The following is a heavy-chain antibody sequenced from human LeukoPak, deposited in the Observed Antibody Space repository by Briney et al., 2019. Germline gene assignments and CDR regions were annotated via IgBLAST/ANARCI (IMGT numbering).Heavy chain of an antibody. CDR3: ARDEFARIAAADGSY. D-gene: IGHD6-13*01. CDR2: IYSGGST. Sequence: PGGSLRLSCAASGFTVSSNYMSWVRQAPGKGLEWVSVIYSGGSTYYADSVKGRFTISRDNSKNTLYLQMNSLRAEDTAVYYCARDEFARIAAADGSYWGQGTLVTVSS. J-gene: IGHJ4*02. V-gene: IGHV3-66*01. CDR1: GFTVSSNY.